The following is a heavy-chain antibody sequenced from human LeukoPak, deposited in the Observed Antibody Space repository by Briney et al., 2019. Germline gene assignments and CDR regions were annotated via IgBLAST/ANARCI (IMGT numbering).Heavy chain of an antibody. Sequence: PGGSLRLSCAASGLTVSNNYMSWVRQTPGKGLEWVAVIYSGGDTYYADSVTDRFTISRDNSKNTLYLQMNSLRVEDTAVYYCARAYDWNYLYWGQGTLVTVSS. CDR3: ARAYDWNYLY. CDR2: IYSGGDT. J-gene: IGHJ4*02. V-gene: IGHV3-66*01. CDR1: GLTVSNNY. D-gene: IGHD1-7*01.